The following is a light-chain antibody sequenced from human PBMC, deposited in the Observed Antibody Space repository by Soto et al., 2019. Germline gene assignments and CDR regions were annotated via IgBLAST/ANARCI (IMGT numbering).Light chain of an antibody. J-gene: IGLJ1*01. CDR1: SSDVGTYNY. V-gene: IGLV2-8*01. CDR2: EVT. CDR3: SSYTSSSTLYV. Sequence: QSVLTQPPSASGSPGQSVTISCTGTSSDVGTYNYVSWYQKHPGKAPKLMIYEVTKRPSGVPDRFSGSKSGNTASLTVSGLQAEDEADYYCSSYTSSSTLYVFGTGTKLTVL.